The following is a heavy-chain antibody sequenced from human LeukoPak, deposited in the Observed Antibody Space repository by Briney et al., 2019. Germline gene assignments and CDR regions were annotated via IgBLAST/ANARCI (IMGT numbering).Heavy chain of an antibody. Sequence: PGGSLRLSCAASGITFSNFGMHWVRQAPGKGLEWVAVVSDNGRTQYYADSVKGRFTVSRDNSKNTLYLQMNSLRAEDTAVYYCARDKNTDYWGQGTLVTVSS. V-gene: IGHV3-30*03. CDR3: ARDKNTDY. CDR1: GITFSNFG. CDR2: VSDNGRTQ. J-gene: IGHJ4*02.